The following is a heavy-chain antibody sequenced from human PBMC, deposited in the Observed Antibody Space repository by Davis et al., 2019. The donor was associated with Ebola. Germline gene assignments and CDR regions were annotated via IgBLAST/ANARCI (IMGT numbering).Heavy chain of an antibody. D-gene: IGHD4-17*01. CDR2: IRQDGSAK. J-gene: IGHJ3*02. CDR3: AKTGDYDSAFDI. V-gene: IGHV3-7*03. CDR1: GFTFSSYA. Sequence: PGGSLRLSCSASGFTFSSYAMHWVRQAPGRGLEWLTNIRQDGSAKSYVDSVRGRFAISRDNAKNSLYLQMDSLRAEDTAIYYCAKTGDYDSAFDIWGLGTVVTVSS.